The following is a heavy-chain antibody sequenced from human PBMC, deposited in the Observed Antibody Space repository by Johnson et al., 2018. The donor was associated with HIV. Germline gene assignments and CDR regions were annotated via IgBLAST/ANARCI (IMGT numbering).Heavy chain of an antibody. CDR3: ARDRAILAARPAGAFDV. J-gene: IGHJ3*01. Sequence: QVQLVESGGGVVQPGRSLRLSCAASGFTFSTYGMHWVRQAPGKGLEWVAVMWYDGSNKYYADSVKGRFTISRDNSKNTLYLQMNSLRAEDTAVYYCARDRAILAARPAGAFDVWGPGTMVTVSS. V-gene: IGHV3-33*08. CDR2: MWYDGSNK. CDR1: GFTFSTYG. D-gene: IGHD6-6*01.